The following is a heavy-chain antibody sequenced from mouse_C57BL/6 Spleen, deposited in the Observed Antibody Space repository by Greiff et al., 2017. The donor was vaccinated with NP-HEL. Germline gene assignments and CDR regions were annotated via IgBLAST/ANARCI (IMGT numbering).Heavy chain of an antibody. J-gene: IGHJ3*01. Sequence: VQLQQPGAELVRPGSSVKLSCKASGYTFTSYWMDWVKQRPGQGLEWIGNIYPSDSETHYNQKFKDKATLTVDKSSSTAYMQLSSLTSEDSAVYYCARGRLYDGYFAWFAYWGQGTLVTVSA. CDR1: GYTFTSYW. D-gene: IGHD2-3*01. V-gene: IGHV1-61*01. CDR3: ARGRLYDGYFAWFAY. CDR2: IYPSDSET.